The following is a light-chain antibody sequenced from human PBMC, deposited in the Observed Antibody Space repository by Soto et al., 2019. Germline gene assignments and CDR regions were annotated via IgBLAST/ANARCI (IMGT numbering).Light chain of an antibody. CDR1: SSDGGGYNF. CDR2: EVS. V-gene: IGLV2-8*01. J-gene: IGLJ2*01. CDR3: TSYAGSNIPVV. Sequence: QSALTQPPSASGSPGQSVTISCTGTSSDGGGYNFVSWYQQHPGKAPKLMIYEVSERPSGVPDRFSGSKSGNTASLTVSGLQADDEADYYCTSYAGSNIPVVFGGGTQLTVL.